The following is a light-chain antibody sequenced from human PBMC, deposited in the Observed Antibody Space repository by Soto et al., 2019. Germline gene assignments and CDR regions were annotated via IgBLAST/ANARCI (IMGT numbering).Light chain of an antibody. J-gene: IGKJ1*01. CDR3: HQYNDWPRGT. Sequence: EIVMTHSPATLSVSPCERATLSFSASQSVSSNLAWYQQKPGQAPRLLIYGASTRATDIPARFSGDGSGTEFTLTINSLQSEDVAVYYCHQYNDWPRGTFGQGTKVDIK. CDR1: QSVSSN. CDR2: GAS. V-gene: IGKV3-15*01.